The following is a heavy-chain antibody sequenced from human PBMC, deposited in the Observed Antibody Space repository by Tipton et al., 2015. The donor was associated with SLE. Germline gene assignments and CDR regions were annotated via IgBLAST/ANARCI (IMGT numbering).Heavy chain of an antibody. Sequence: TLSLTCTVSGGSIRSYFWTWIRQPPGKGLEWIGHIYYTGSARYNPSLKSRLTISVDTSKNQFSLRLNSVTAADAAVYYCAKKISGSMSTAMDVWGQGTTVTVSS. D-gene: IGHD2-8*01. CDR1: GGSIRSYF. V-gene: IGHV4-59*07. CDR2: IYYTGSA. CDR3: AKKISGSMSTAMDV. J-gene: IGHJ6*02.